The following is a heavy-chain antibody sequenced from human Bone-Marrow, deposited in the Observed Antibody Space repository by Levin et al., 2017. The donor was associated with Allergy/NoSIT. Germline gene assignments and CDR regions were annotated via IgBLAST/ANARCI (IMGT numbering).Heavy chain of an antibody. CDR1: GYTFTNFG. J-gene: IGHJ4*01. Sequence: VASVKVSCKASGYTFTNFGLIWVRQAPGQGLEWMAWISTYNGRTNYAPKFQDRVTVTTDTAATTTYMDLKSLTSDDTAVFYCARLGTAGKGYWGQGTLVTVSS. CDR2: ISTYNGRT. V-gene: IGHV1-18*01. CDR3: ARLGTAGKGY. D-gene: IGHD1-1*01.